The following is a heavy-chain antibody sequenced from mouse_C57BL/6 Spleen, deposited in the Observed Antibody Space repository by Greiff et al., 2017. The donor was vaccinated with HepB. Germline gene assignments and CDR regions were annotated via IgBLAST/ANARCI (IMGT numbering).Heavy chain of an antibody. CDR1: GYAFSSSW. Sequence: QVQLQQSGPELVKPGASVKISCKASGYAFSSSWMNWVKQGPGKGLEWIGRIYPGDGDTNYNEKFKGKATLTAEQSSSTAYMQLSSLTSEDAAVYFCARGIITTVVADYWGQGTTLTVSS. CDR2: IYPGDGDT. V-gene: IGHV1-82*01. CDR3: ARGIITTVVADY. D-gene: IGHD1-1*01. J-gene: IGHJ2*01.